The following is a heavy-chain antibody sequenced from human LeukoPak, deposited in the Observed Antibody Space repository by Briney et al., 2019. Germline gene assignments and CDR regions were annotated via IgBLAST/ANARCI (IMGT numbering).Heavy chain of an antibody. V-gene: IGHV3-15*01. CDR1: GFTFSNAW. J-gene: IGHJ4*02. CDR3: TTDLMVGIMITFGGVIQLDY. D-gene: IGHD3-16*01. CDR2: IKSKTDGGTT. Sequence: GGSLRLSCAASGFTFSNAWMSWVRQGPGKGLEWVGRIKSKTDGGTTDYAAPVKGRFTISRDDSKNTLYLQMNSLKTEDTAVYYCTTDLMVGIMITFGGVIQLDYWGQGTLVTVSS.